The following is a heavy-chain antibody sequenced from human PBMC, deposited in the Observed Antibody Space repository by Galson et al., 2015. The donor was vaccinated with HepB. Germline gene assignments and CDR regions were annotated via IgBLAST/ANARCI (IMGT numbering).Heavy chain of an antibody. CDR3: ARYGRTWGT. Sequence: SLRLSCAASGFTFSSDWMSWVRQAPGKGLEWVANINLDGSQRYYVASVKGRFTVSRDNARNSLYLQMDSLRVEDTAVYYCARYGRTWGTWGQGTLVTVSS. CDR2: INLDGSQR. V-gene: IGHV3-7*01. J-gene: IGHJ5*02. CDR1: GFTFSSDW. D-gene: IGHD3-16*01.